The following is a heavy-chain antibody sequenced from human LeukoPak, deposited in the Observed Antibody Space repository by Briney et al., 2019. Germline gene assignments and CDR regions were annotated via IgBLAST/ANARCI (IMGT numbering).Heavy chain of an antibody. D-gene: IGHD3-22*01. CDR2: MNPNSGNT. CDR3: VRRHYDSSGYYDY. V-gene: IGHV1-8*01. Sequence: ASVTVSCKASGNTFTSYDINWVRQATGQGLEWMGWMNPNSGNTGYAQKLQGRVTMTRNTSISTAYMELSSQRSAVTAVENGVRRHYDSSGYYDYWGQGTLVTVSS. CDR1: GNTFTSYD. J-gene: IGHJ4*02.